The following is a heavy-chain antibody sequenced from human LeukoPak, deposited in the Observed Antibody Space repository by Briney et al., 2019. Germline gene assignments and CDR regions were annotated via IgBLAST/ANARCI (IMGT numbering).Heavy chain of an antibody. D-gene: IGHD1-20*01. J-gene: IGHJ6*02. CDR1: GGXVSSGGYY. V-gene: IGHV4-61*08. CDR3: ARALRARITGTTASVYGMDV. CDR2: IYYSGTT. Sequence: SETLSLTCSVSGGXVSSGGYYWSWIRQPPGKGLEWIGCIYYSGTTYYNPSLKSRVTISVDTSKNQFSLKLSSVTAADTAVYYCARALRARITGTTASVYGMDVWGQGTTVTVSS.